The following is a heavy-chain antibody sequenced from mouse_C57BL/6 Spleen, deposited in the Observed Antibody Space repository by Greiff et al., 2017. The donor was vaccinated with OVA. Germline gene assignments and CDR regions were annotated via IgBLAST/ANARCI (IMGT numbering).Heavy chain of an antibody. CDR1: GYTFTSYW. CDR3: ASGCCATVVRHYDMDD. V-gene: IGHV1-69*01. D-gene: IGHD1-1*01. CDR2: IDPSDSYT. J-gene: IGHJ4*01. Sequence: QVQLQQPGAELVMPGASVKLSCKASGYTFTSYWMHWVKQRPGQGLEWIGEIDPSDSYTNYNQKFKGKFTLTVDKSSSTAYMQLSSLTSEDSAVYYCASGCCATVVRHYDMDDWGKGTTVTVSS.